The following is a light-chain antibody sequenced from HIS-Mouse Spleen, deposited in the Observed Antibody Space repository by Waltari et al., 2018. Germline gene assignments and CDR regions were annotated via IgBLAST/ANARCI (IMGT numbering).Light chain of an antibody. CDR3: CSYAGSSSWV. V-gene: IGLV2-23*01. CDR2: EGS. CDR1: SSDVGSYNL. Sequence: QSALTQPASVSGSPGQSITISRTVTSSDVGSYNLVPWYQQHPGKAPKLMIYEGSKRPSGVSTRFSGSKSGNTASLTISGLQAEDEADYYCCSYAGSSSWVFGGGTKLTVL. J-gene: IGLJ3*02.